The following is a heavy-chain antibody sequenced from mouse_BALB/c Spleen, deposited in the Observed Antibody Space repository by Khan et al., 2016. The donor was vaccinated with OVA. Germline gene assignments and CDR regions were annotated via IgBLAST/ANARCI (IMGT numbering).Heavy chain of an antibody. CDR3: ARNYYYDEGLAY. V-gene: IGHV2-2*02. Sequence: QVQLKQSGPGLVQPSQSLSITCTVSGFSLTTYGVHWVRQSPGKGLEWLGVIWSGGSTDYNAPFISRLSISKDSSKSQVFFKMNSLQVNDTAIYYCARNYYYDEGLAYWGQGTLVTVSA. CDR1: GFSLTTYG. CDR2: IWSGGST. D-gene: IGHD2-4*01. J-gene: IGHJ3*01.